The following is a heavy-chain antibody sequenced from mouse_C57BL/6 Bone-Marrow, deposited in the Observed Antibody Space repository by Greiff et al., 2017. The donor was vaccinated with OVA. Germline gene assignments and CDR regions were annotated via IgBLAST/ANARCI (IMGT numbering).Heavy chain of an antibody. CDR2: IYPGDGDT. D-gene: IGHD1-1*01. Sequence: QVQLQQSGPELVKPGASVKISCKASGYAFSSSWMNWVKQRPGKGLEWIGRIYPGDGDTNYNGKFKGKATLTADKSSSIAYMQLSSLTSEDSAVYFCARYVTTVVATRDYWGQGTTLTVSS. V-gene: IGHV1-82*01. J-gene: IGHJ2*01. CDR1: GYAFSSSW. CDR3: ARYVTTVVATRDY.